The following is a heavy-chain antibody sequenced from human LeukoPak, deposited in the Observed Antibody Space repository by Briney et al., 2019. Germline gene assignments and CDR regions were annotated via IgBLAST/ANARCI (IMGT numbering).Heavy chain of an antibody. CDR1: GFTFSSYA. Sequence: GRSLRLSCAASGFTFSSYAMHWVRQAPGKGLEWVAVISYDGSNKYYADSVKGRFTISRDNSKNTLYLQMNSLRAEDTAVYYCAKDRTYYDPLEWSPPLDYWGQGTLVTVSS. CDR2: ISYDGSNK. CDR3: AKDRTYYDPLEWSPPLDY. D-gene: IGHD3-3*01. V-gene: IGHV3-30*04. J-gene: IGHJ4*02.